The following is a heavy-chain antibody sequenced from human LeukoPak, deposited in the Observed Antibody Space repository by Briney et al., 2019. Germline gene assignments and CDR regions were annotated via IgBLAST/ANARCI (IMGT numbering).Heavy chain of an antibody. V-gene: IGHV1-2*02. CDR2: INPNSGGT. J-gene: IGHJ4*02. CDR3: ARVPLPSLLGYCSGGSCYGPDY. Sequence: GASVKVSCKASGHTFTGYYMHWVRQAPGQGLEWMGWINPNSGGTNYAQKFQGRVTMTRDTSISTAYMELSRLRSDDTAVYYCARVPLPSLLGYCSGGSCYGPDYWGQGTLVTVSS. CDR1: GHTFTGYY. D-gene: IGHD2-15*01.